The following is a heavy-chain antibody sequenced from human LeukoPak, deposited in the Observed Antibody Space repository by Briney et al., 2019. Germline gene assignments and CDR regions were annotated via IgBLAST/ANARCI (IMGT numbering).Heavy chain of an antibody. CDR1: GFTFSSYA. D-gene: IGHD5-12*01. Sequence: PGGSLRLSCAASGFTFSSYAMSWVRQAPGKGLEWVSAISGSGGSTYYADSVKGRFTISRDNSKNTLYLQMNSLRAEDTAVYYCANLYGGYSGWEDLYYFDYWGQGTLVTVSS. J-gene: IGHJ4*02. CDR2: ISGSGGST. CDR3: ANLYGGYSGWEDLYYFDY. V-gene: IGHV3-23*01.